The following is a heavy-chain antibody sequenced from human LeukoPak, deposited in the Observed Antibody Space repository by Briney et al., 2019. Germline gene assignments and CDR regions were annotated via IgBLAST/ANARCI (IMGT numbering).Heavy chain of an antibody. CDR3: ARNNYCSSTSCYSYYCYYYMDV. V-gene: IGHV1-8*01. J-gene: IGHJ6*03. Sequence: ASVKVSCKASGYTFTSYDINWVRQATGQGLEWMGWMNPNSGNTGYAQKFQGRVTMTRNTSISTAYMELSSLRSEDTAVYYCARNNYCSSTSCYSYYCYYYMDVWGKGTTVTVSS. CDR1: GYTFTSYD. D-gene: IGHD2-2*01. CDR2: MNPNSGNT.